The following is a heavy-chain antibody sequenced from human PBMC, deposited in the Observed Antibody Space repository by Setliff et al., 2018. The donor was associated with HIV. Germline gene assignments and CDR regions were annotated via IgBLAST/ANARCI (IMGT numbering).Heavy chain of an antibody. CDR3: AGDLQRGTYWYFDV. CDR1: GGSINSGGYY. Sequence: SETLSLTCTVSGGSINSGGYYWGWIRQFPGKGLEWIGYIYYSGSVYYNPSLKNRAAISLATSNRQFSLKLNSVTAADTAVYYCAGDLQRGTYWYFDVWGRGTLVTVSS. J-gene: IGHJ2*01. CDR2: IYYSGSV. V-gene: IGHV4-31*03.